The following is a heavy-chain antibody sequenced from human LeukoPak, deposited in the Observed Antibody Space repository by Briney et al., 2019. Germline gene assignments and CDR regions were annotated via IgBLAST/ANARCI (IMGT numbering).Heavy chain of an antibody. CDR1: DYTFTRYG. CDR2: ITGDNGSA. J-gene: IGHJ4*02. CDR3: ARVGGIAVADAFDY. D-gene: IGHD6-19*01. Sequence: ASVKVSCKASDYTFTRYGISWVRQARGQQLEWMGWITGDNGSARYAQTLQGRVTMTTDASTSTAYMELRSLRSDDTAVYYCARVGGIAVADAFDYWGQGTLVIVSS. V-gene: IGHV1-18*01.